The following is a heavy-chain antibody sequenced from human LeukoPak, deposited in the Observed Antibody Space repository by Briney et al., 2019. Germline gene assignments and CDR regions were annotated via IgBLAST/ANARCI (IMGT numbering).Heavy chain of an antibody. V-gene: IGHV3-11*01. Sequence: GGSLRLSCAASGFTFSDYYMSWIRQAPGKGLEWVSYISSSGSTIYYADSVKGRFTISRDNAKNSLYLQMNSLSAEDTAVYYCARSSGYCSSTSCYGHDAFDIWGQGTMVTVSS. J-gene: IGHJ3*02. CDR3: ARSSGYCSSTSCYGHDAFDI. D-gene: IGHD2-2*03. CDR2: ISSSGSTI. CDR1: GFTFSDYY.